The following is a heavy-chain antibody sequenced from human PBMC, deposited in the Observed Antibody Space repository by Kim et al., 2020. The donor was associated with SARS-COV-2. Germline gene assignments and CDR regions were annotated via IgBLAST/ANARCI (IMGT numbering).Heavy chain of an antibody. CDR1: GGTFSSYA. D-gene: IGHD1-1*01. CDR2: IIPILGIA. V-gene: IGHV1-69*04. CDR3: ARDGTAGGYYYYYGMDV. J-gene: IGHJ6*02. Sequence: SVKVSCKASGGTFSSYAISWVRQAPGQGLAWMGRIIPILGIANYAQKFQGRVTITADKSTSTAYMELSSLRSEDTAVYYCARDGTAGGYYYYYGMDVWGQGTTVTVSS.